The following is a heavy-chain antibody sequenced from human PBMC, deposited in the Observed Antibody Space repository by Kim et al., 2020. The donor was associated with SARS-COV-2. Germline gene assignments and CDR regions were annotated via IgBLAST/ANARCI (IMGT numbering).Heavy chain of an antibody. D-gene: IGHD3-3*01. V-gene: IGHV3-48*04. Sequence: GGSLRLSCAASAFIFSTHGIHWVRQAPGKGLEWISYVSGNTATKYYADSVKGRFTISRDNTRNSVFLQMNSLRLEDTAVYYCVRSLRSASETYWGQGTLVTVSS. CDR3: VRSLRSASETY. J-gene: IGHJ4*02. CDR1: AFIFSTHG. CDR2: VSGNTATK.